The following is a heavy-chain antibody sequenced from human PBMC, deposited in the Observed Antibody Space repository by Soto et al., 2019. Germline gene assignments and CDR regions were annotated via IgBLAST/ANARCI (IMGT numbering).Heavy chain of an antibody. CDR3: ARVALGYYGPSYRDY. Sequence: QVQLQESGPGLVKPSETLSLTCTVSGDSIRSYYWTWIRQPPGKGLEWIGYISYNGATNYNPSLEIRATNAFDTPKNQFPRKLRTVTAADTAIYYCARVALGYYGPSYRDYWGQGTLVTVSS. V-gene: IGHV4-59*01. CDR2: ISYNGAT. J-gene: IGHJ4*02. CDR1: GDSIRSYY. D-gene: IGHD1-26*01.